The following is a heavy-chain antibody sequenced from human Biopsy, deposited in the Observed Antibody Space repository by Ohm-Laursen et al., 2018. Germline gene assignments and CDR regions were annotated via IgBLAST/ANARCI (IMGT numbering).Heavy chain of an antibody. CDR1: GYSFTSYY. D-gene: IGHD6-19*01. V-gene: IGHV1-46*01. CDR2: INPSGSTT. J-gene: IGHJ4*03. Sequence: ASVKVSCKASGYSFTSYYMHWVRQAPGQGLEWMGMINPSGSTTSYPQIFQGRVTMTRDTSKSTVYMELSSLRSADTAVYFCARNTGWYGDLYYFDYWGKGPRSPSLQ. CDR3: ARNTGWYGDLYYFDY.